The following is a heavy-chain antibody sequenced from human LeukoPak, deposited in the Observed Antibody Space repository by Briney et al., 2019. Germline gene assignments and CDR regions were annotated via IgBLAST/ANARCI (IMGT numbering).Heavy chain of an antibody. D-gene: IGHD5-18*01. CDR3: ARGQVRRGYSYGYLDAFDI. CDR1: GGSISSYY. Sequence: SETLSLTCTVSGGSISSYYWSWIRQPPGKGLEWIGYIYYSGSTNYNPSLKSRVTISVDTSKNQFSLKLSSVTAADTAVYYCARGQVRRGYSYGYLDAFDIWGQGTMVTVSS. V-gene: IGHV4-59*12. CDR2: IYYSGST. J-gene: IGHJ3*02.